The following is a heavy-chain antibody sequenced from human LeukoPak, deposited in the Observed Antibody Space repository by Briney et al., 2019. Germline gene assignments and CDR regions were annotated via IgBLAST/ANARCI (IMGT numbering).Heavy chain of an antibody. CDR1: GGSISGAC. J-gene: IGHJ6*02. V-gene: IGHV4-59*01. CDR3: ARISVVCGMDV. CDR2: MSNTAST. Sequence: SETLTLTCGASGGSISGACWAWIRQPLGKGLEWVCYMSNTASTNYNPSLKGRFTISLDKSKNPFYLQLSTLTAADTAVYYCARISVVCGMDVWGRGTTVTASS. D-gene: IGHD5/OR15-5a*01.